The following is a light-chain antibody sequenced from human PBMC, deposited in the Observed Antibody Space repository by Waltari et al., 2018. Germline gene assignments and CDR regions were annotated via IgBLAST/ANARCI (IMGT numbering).Light chain of an antibody. CDR3: ATWDDRLTGVV. Sequence: QSALTQPPSTSGTPGQTVTIFCSGGNSNIGSNVVNWYQQVPGTAPKLLIYSNKYRPSGVPDRFSGSKSGNSASLAISGLQSDDEGDYYCATWDDRLTGVVFGGGTTVTVL. J-gene: IGLJ2*01. CDR2: SNK. CDR1: NSNIGSNV. V-gene: IGLV1-44*01.